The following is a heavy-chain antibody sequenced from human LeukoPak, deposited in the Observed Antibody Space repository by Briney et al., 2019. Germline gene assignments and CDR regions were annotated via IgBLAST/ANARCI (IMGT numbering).Heavy chain of an antibody. Sequence: GESLKISCKGSGYSFTSYWIAWVRPMPGKGLEWMGIIYPGDSDTRYSPSFQGQVTISADKSISTAYLQWSSLKASDTAMYYCATSPGYGDYFGWFDHWGQGTLVTVSS. CDR1: GYSFTSYW. V-gene: IGHV5-51*01. D-gene: IGHD4-17*01. CDR3: ATSPGYGDYFGWFDH. J-gene: IGHJ5*02. CDR2: IYPGDSDT.